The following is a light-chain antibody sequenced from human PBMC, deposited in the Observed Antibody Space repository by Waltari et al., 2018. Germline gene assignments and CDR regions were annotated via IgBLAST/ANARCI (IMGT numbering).Light chain of an antibody. V-gene: IGKV1-12*01. CDR1: QDINKW. CDR2: AGS. Sequence: DIQMTQSPSSVSASVGARVTITCRASQDINKWLAWFQQTPGKAPKLLIYAGSSLQSGVPSRFSGSGSGADFTLTISTLQPEDSATYYCQQAHSFPYSFGQGTKLEIK. J-gene: IGKJ2*03. CDR3: QQAHSFPYS.